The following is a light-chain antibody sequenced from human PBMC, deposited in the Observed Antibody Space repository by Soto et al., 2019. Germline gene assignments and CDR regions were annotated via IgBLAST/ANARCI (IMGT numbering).Light chain of an antibody. CDR3: NSYTSSSALVV. Sequence: QSALTQPASVSGSPGQSITISCTGSSSDVGGYNYVSWYQQHPGKAPKLVIYDVSDRPSGVSNRFFGSKSGNTASLTISGLQAEDEADYYCNSYTSSSALVVFGAGTKLTVL. J-gene: IGLJ2*01. V-gene: IGLV2-14*03. CDR2: DVS. CDR1: SSDVGGYNY.